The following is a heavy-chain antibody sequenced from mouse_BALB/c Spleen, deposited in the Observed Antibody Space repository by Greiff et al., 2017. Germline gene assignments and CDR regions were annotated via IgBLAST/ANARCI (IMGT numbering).Heavy chain of an antibody. V-gene: IGHV5-4*02. CDR2: ISDGGSYT. Sequence: EVQGVESGGGLVKPGGSLKLSCAASGFTFSDYYMYWVRQTPEKRLEWVATISDGGSYTYYPDSVKGRFTISRDNAKNNLYLQMSSLESEDTAMYYCARDDYHAMDYWGQGTSVTVSS. CDR3: ARDDYHAMDY. CDR1: GFTFSDYY. J-gene: IGHJ4*01.